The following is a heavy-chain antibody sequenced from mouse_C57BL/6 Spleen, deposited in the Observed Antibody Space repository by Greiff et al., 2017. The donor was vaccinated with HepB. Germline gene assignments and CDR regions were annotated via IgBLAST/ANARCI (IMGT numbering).Heavy chain of an antibody. CDR2: ILTGSGST. J-gene: IGHJ1*03. V-gene: IGHV1-9*01. Sequence: VKLMESGAELMKPGASVKLSCKATGYTFTGYWIEWVKQRPGHGLEWIGEILTGSGSTNYNEKFKGKATFTADTSSNTAYMQLSSLTTEDSAIYYCARRTTEEFFDVWGTGTTVTVSS. D-gene: IGHD1-1*01. CDR1: GYTFTGYW. CDR3: ARRTTEEFFDV.